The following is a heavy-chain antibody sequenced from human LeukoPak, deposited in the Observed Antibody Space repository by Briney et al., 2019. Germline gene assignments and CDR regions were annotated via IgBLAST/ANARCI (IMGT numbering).Heavy chain of an antibody. CDR3: ARSWDTAMDAFDY. J-gene: IGHJ4*02. D-gene: IGHD5-18*01. V-gene: IGHV1-2*02. CDR1: GYSFTGYY. CDR2: INPNSGGT. Sequence: ASVKVSCKASGYSFTGYYMHWVRQAPGQGLEWMGWINPNSGGTNYAQKFQGTVTMTRDTSISTAYMEVSRLGSDDTAVYYCARSWDTAMDAFDYWGQGTLVTVSS.